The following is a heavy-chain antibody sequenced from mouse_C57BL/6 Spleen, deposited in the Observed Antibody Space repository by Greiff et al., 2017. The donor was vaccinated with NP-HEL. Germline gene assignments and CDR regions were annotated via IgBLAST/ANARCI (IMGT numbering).Heavy chain of an antibody. V-gene: IGHV1-26*01. D-gene: IGHD2-3*01. Sequence: EVQLQQSGPELVKPGASVKISCKASGYTFTDYYMNWVKQSPGKSLEWIGDINPKNGGTSYNQKFKGKATLTVDKSSSTAYMELSSLTSEDPAVYYCARFSYDGYPWYFYVWGTGTTVTVSS. J-gene: IGHJ1*03. CDR1: GYTFTDYY. CDR2: INPKNGGT. CDR3: ARFSYDGYPWYFYV.